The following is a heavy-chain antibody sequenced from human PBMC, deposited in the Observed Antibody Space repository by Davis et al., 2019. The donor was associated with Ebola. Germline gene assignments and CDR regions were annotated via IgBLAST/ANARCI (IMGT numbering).Heavy chain of an antibody. Sequence: SVKVSCKASGGTFSSYAISWARQAPGQGLEWMGGIIPIFGTANYAQKFQGRVTITADESTSTAYMELSSLRSEDTAVYYCARGILLWFREGYYYGMDVWGQGTTVTVSS. CDR2: IIPIFGTA. CDR3: ARGILLWFREGYYYGMDV. D-gene: IGHD3-10*01. J-gene: IGHJ6*02. V-gene: IGHV1-69*13. CDR1: GGTFSSYA.